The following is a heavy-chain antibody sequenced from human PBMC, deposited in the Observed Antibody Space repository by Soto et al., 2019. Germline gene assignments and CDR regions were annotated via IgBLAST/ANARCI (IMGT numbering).Heavy chain of an antibody. Sequence: LSLTCTVSGGSVRGYYWSWIRQPPGKGLEWIGYIFYRGNTLYNPSLQSRVTISVDTSKNQFSLRLSSVTAADTAVYYCTRHAIIPKLQYGMDVWGQGASVTVSS. CDR2: IFYRGNT. CDR3: TRHAIIPKLQYGMDV. V-gene: IGHV4-59*02. D-gene: IGHD2-15*01. J-gene: IGHJ6*02. CDR1: GGSVRGYY.